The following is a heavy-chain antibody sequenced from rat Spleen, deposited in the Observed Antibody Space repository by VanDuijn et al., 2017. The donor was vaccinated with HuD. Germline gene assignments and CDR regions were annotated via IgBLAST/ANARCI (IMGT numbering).Heavy chain of an antibody. CDR2: TSYDGRST. J-gene: IGHJ2*01. CDR3: TTSPAEGY. Sequence: EVQLVESGGGLVQPGRSLKLSCAASGFTFSNYGMAWVRQAPTKGLEWVATTSYDGRSTYYRDSVKGRFTISRDNAKSTLYLQMDSLRSEDTATYYCTTSPAEGYWGQGVMVTVSS. CDR1: GFTFSNYG. D-gene: IGHD3-8*01. V-gene: IGHV5-29*01.